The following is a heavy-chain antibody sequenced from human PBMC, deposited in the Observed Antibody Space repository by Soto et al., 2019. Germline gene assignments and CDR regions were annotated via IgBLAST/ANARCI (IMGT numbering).Heavy chain of an antibody. CDR3: ARSASPTYMDV. Sequence: EVQLVESGGGLVQPGGSLRLSCAASGFTFSSYSMNWVRQAPGKGLGWVSYISSSSSTIYYADSVKGRFTISRDNAKNSLYLQMNTLRAEDTAVYYGARSASPTYMDVWGKGTTVTVSS. CDR2: ISSSSSTI. J-gene: IGHJ6*03. CDR1: GFTFSSYS. V-gene: IGHV3-48*01.